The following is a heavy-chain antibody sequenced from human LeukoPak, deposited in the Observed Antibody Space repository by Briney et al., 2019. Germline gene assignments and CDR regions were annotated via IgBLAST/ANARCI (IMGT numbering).Heavy chain of an antibody. V-gene: IGHV3-23*01. D-gene: IGHD2-8*01. CDR1: GFTFSSYA. CDR3: AKDTSIGRYCTNGVCSPFDY. Sequence: GGSLRLSCAGFGFTFSSYAMSWVRQAPGKGLEWVSAISDTGATTYDADSVKGRFTISRDNSRSTLYLQMNSLRAEDTALYYCAKDTSIGRYCTNGVCSPFDYWGQGTLVTVSS. CDR2: ISDTGATT. J-gene: IGHJ4*02.